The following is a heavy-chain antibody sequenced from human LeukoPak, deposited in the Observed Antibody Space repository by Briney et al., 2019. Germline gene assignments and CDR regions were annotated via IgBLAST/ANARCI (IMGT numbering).Heavy chain of an antibody. CDR1: GFTFSSYS. D-gene: IGHD2-15*01. J-gene: IGHJ4*02. V-gene: IGHV3-21*01. CDR2: ISSSSSYI. Sequence: GGSLRLSCAASGFTFSSYSMNWVRQAPGKGLEWVSSISSSSSYIYYADSVKGRFTISRDNAKNSLYLQMNSLRAEDTAVYYCAKDRGGHKTLDYWGQGTLVTVSS. CDR3: AKDRGGHKTLDY.